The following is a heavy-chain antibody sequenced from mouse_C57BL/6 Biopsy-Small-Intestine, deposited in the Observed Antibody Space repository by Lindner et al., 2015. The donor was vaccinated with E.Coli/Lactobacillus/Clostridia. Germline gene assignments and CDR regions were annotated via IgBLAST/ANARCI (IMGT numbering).Heavy chain of an antibody. J-gene: IGHJ1*01. CDR1: GGTFSSYA. CDR2: IIPIFGTA. V-gene: IGHV1-81*01. CDR3: ARAYRGYSSGWYYYYGMDV. Sequence: SVKVSCKASGGTFSSYAISWVRQAPGQGLEWMGGIIPIFGTANYAQKFQGRVTITADESTSTAYMELSSLRSEDTAVYYCARAYRGYSSGWYYYYGMDVWGQGTTVTVS. D-gene: IGHD1-1*01.